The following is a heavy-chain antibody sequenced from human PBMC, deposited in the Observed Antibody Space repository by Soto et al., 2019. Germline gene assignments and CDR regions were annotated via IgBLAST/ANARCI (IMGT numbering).Heavy chain of an antibody. CDR2: ISYDGSNK. V-gene: IGHV3-30-3*01. Sequence: PGGSLRLSCAASGFTFSSYAMHWVRQAPGKGLEWVAVISYDGSNKYYADSVKGRFTISRDNSKNTLYLQMNSLRAEDTAVYYCARDPHQGRYDFWSGYPRGFDYWGQGTLVTVSS. CDR3: ARDPHQGRYDFWSGYPRGFDY. CDR1: GFTFSSYA. J-gene: IGHJ4*02. D-gene: IGHD3-3*01.